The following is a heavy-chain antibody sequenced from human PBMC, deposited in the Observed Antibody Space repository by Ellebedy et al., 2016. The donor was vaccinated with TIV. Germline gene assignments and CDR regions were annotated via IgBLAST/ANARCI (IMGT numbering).Heavy chain of an antibody. D-gene: IGHD6-6*01. CDR1: GFTFSSYG. J-gene: IGHJ6*02. V-gene: IGHV3-30*02. CDR3: VKGSTLGYSSSGYYYYYGMDV. Sequence: GESLKISXAASGFTFSSYGMHWVRQAPGEGLEWVAVIWYDGTKKFYADSVKGRFTISRDNSKNTLYLQMSSLRAEDTAVYYCVKGSTLGYSSSGYYYYYGMDVWGQGTTVTVSS. CDR2: IWYDGTKK.